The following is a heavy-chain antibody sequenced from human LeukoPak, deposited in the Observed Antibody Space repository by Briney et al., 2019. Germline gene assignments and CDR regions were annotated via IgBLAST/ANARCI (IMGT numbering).Heavy chain of an antibody. CDR3: ARERRVFFDHTYNWFDP. D-gene: IGHD3/OR15-3a*01. CDR2: IIPIFGTA. V-gene: IGHV1-69*06. CDR1: GGTFSSYA. J-gene: IGHJ5*02. Sequence: SVKVSCKASGGTFSSYAISWVRQAPGQGLEWMGGIIPIFGTANYAQKFQGRVTITADKSTSTAYMELSSLRSEDTAVYYCARERRVFFDHTYNWFDPWGQGTLVTVSS.